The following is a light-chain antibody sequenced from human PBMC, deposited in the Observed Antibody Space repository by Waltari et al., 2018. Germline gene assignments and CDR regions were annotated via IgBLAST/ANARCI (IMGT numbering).Light chain of an antibody. V-gene: IGLV2-8*01. CDR1: SSDAGGYNF. CDR3: SSFTGSNNWV. J-gene: IGLJ3*02. CDR2: EVS. Sequence: QSALPQPPSASGSPGPPVTISCTGTSSDAGGYNFVSWYQQHPGKAPKLMIYEVSKRPSGVPDRFSGSKSGNTASLTVSGLQAEDEADFYCSSFTGSNNWVFGGGTKVTVL.